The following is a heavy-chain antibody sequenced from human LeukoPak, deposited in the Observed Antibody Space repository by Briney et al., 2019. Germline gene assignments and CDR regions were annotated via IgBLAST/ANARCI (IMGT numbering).Heavy chain of an antibody. Sequence: PSASVKVSCKASGYTFTSYYMHWVRQAPGQGLEWMGRINPSGGSSTYAQRFQDRVTMTRDTSTSTLNMELSSLRSEDTAVYYCARSQFFLGGFDIWGQGTMVTVSS. V-gene: IGHV1-46*01. D-gene: IGHD2-15*01. CDR2: INPSGGSS. CDR3: ARSQFFLGGFDI. CDR1: GYTFTSYY. J-gene: IGHJ3*02.